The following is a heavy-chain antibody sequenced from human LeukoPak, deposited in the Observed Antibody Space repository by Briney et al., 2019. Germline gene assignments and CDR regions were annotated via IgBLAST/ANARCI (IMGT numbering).Heavy chain of an antibody. J-gene: IGHJ6*02. V-gene: IGHV4-4*07. CDR1: GGSISSYY. CDR3: ARVRMVRDYYYYGMAV. D-gene: IGHD3-10*01. Sequence: SETLSLTCTVSGGSISSYYWSWIRQPAGKGLEWIGRIYTSGSTNYNPSLKSRVTMSVDTSKNQFSLKLSSVTAADTAVYYCARVRMVRDYYYYGMAVWGQGTTVTVSS. CDR2: IYTSGST.